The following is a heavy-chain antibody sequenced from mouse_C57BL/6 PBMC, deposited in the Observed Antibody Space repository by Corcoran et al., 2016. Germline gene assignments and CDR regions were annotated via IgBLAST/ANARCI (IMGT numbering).Heavy chain of an antibody. D-gene: IGHD3-3*01. V-gene: IGHV1-26*01. CDR3: ASPGGTGAMDY. CDR1: GYTFTDYY. Sequence: EVQLQQSGPELVKPGASVKISCKASGYTFTDYYMNWVKQSHGKSLEWIGDINPNNGGTSYNQKFKGKATLTVDKSSSTAYMDLRSLTSEDSAVYYCASPGGTGAMDYGGQGTSVTVSS. J-gene: IGHJ4*01. CDR2: INPNNGGT.